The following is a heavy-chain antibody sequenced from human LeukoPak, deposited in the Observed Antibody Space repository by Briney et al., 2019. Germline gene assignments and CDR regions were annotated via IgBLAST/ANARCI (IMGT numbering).Heavy chain of an antibody. Sequence: SETLSLTCTVSGASVSSASYWTWIRQPPGKGVEWIAHIYNGVNTNYNPSLKSRVTISVDTSKNQFSLRLNSVTAADTAVYYCARSRAFNSGAFNPWGQGSLVTVSS. D-gene: IGHD1-26*01. CDR3: ARSRAFNSGAFNP. V-gene: IGHV4-61*01. J-gene: IGHJ5*02. CDR1: GASVSSASY. CDR2: IYNGVNT.